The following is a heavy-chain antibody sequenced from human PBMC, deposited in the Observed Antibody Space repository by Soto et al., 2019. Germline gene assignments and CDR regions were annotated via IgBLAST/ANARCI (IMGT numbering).Heavy chain of an antibody. CDR2: IKQDENGK. V-gene: IGHV3-7*02. J-gene: IGHJ4*02. Sequence: EVQLVESGGGLVQPGGSLRLSCEASGFTFSSRWMTWVRQGLGKGLEWVANIKQDENGKDYVDSVKGRFTISRDNAKNSLYLQMNSLRAEDTAVYYCATHDGPAAAGLVLDFWGQGTLVTVSS. CDR1: GFTFSSRW. D-gene: IGHD6-13*01. CDR3: ATHDGPAAAGLVLDF.